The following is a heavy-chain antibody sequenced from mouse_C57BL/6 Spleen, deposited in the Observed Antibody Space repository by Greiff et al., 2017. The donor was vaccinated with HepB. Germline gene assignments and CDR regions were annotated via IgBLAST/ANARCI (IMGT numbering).Heavy chain of an antibody. CDR2: INPDSSTI. D-gene: IGHD2-5*01. CDR3: ARHYSNRPFAY. J-gene: IGHJ3*01. Sequence: GIDFSRYWMSWVRRAPGKGLEWIGEINPDSSTINYAPSLKDKFIISRDNAKNTLYLQMSKVRSEDTALYYCARHYSNRPFAYWGQGTLVTVSA. V-gene: IGHV4-1*01. CDR1: GIDFSRYW.